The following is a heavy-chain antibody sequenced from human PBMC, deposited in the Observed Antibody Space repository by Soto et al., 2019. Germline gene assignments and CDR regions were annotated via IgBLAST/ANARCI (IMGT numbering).Heavy chain of an antibody. J-gene: IGHJ3*02. D-gene: IGHD2-2*01. CDR2: IYYSGST. CDR3: ARTHCSSTSCSGAAFDI. V-gene: IGHV4-31*03. CDR1: GGSISSGGYY. Sequence: QVQLQESGPGLVKPSQTLSLTCTVSGGSISSGGYYWSWIRQHPGKGLEWIGYIYYSGSTNYNPSLKSRVTISVDTSKNQFSLKLSSVTAADTAVYYCARTHCSSTSCSGAAFDIWGQGTMVTVSS.